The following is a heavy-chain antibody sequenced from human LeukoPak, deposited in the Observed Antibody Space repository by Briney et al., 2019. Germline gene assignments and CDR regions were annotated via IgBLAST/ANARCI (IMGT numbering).Heavy chain of an antibody. CDR1: GCTFSNYW. Sequence: GGSLRLSCAASGCTFSNYWMHWVRQAPGKGLEWVANIKQDGSEKYYVGSVKGRFSISRDNARNSVYLQMNSLRAEDTAVYYCARALSAWGQGTLVTVSS. J-gene: IGHJ4*02. CDR3: ARALSA. V-gene: IGHV3-7*03. CDR2: IKQDGSEK. D-gene: IGHD3-3*01.